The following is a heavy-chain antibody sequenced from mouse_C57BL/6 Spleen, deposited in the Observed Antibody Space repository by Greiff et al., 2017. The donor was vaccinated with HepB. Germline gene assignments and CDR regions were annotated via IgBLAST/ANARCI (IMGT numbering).Heavy chain of an antibody. CDR2: INPYNGDT. CDR1: GYSFTGYF. D-gene: IGHD1-1*01. CDR3: ARGDYYGSSSY. V-gene: IGHV1-20*01. Sequence: EVQLQQSGPELVKPGDSVKISCKASGYSFTGYFMNWVMQSHGKSLEWIGRINPYNGDTFYNQKFKGKATLTVDKSSSTAHMELRSLTSEDSAVDYCARGDYYGSSSYWGQGTLVTVSA. J-gene: IGHJ3*01.